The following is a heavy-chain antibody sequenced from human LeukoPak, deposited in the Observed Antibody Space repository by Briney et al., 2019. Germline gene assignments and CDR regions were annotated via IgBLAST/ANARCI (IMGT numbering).Heavy chain of an antibody. CDR2: ISYDGSNK. V-gene: IGHV3-30-3*01. CDR3: AREDTAMAYDY. J-gene: IGHJ4*02. D-gene: IGHD5-18*01. Sequence: GGSLRLSCAASGFTFSSYAMHWVRQAPGKGLEWVAVISYDGSNKYYADSVKGRFTISRDNSKNTLYLQMNSLRAEDTAVYYCAREDTAMAYDYWGQGTLVTVSS. CDR1: GFTFSSYA.